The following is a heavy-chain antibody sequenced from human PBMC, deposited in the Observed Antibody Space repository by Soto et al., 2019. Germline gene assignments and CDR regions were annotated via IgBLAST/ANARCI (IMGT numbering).Heavy chain of an antibody. Sequence: EESLKSSCNGSGYTFTNYWIGWVRQMPGKGLEWMGIIYPGDSDTKYNPSFQGQVTISADKSITTTYLQWSSLKASDTAIYYCAASIFYYGMDVWGQGTTVTVSS. J-gene: IGHJ6*02. CDR2: IYPGDSDT. CDR1: GYTFTNYW. CDR3: AASIFYYGMDV. V-gene: IGHV5-51*01.